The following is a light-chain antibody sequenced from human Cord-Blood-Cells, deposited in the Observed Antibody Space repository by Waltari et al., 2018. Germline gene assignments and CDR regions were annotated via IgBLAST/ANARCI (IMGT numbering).Light chain of an antibody. Sequence: QSVLTQPPSASGTPGPRVTISCSGSSSNTGSNYVSWYQQLPGPAPKLLIYRNNQRPSGVPDRFSGSKSGTSASLAIIGLRSEDEADYYCAAWDDSLSGYVFGTGTKVTVL. CDR1: SSNTGSNY. J-gene: IGLJ1*01. V-gene: IGLV1-47*01. CDR3: AAWDDSLSGYV. CDR2: RNN.